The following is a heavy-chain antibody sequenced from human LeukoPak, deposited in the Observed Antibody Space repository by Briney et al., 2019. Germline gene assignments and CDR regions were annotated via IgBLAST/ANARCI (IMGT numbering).Heavy chain of an antibody. Sequence: SETLSLTCTVSGGSISRSSYYWGWIRQPPGKGLEWIGSIYYSGSTYYNPSLKSRFTISIDTTKNQLSLKLSSVTAADTAVYYCARDYDFWSGSSASFDIWGQGTMVTVSS. CDR1: GGSISRSSYY. J-gene: IGHJ3*02. CDR3: ARDYDFWSGSSASFDI. V-gene: IGHV4-39*07. CDR2: IYYSGST. D-gene: IGHD3-3*01.